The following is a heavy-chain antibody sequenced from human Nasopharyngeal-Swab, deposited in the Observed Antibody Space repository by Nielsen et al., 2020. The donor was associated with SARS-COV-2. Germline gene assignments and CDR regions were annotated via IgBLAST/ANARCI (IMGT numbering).Heavy chain of an antibody. J-gene: IGHJ4*02. CDR2: IFSNGKK. CDR3: ARIVDYYGPGSFPFFDF. V-gene: IGHV2-26*01. Sequence: WIRQPPGKALEWLAHIFSNGKKSYKSSLKTRVTISKDTSKSQVVLTMTNMDPVDTATYYCARIVDYYGPGSFPFFDFWGQGIPVTVSS. D-gene: IGHD3-10*01.